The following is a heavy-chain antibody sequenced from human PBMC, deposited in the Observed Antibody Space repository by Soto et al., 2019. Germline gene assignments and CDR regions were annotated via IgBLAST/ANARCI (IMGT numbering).Heavy chain of an antibody. CDR3: ARYRDCTNGVCSDLGYYYYGMDV. Sequence: QVQLQESGPGLVKPSQTLSLTCTVSGGSISSGGYYWSWIRQHPGKGLEWIGYIYYSGSTYYNPSLKSRVTISVDTSKNQFSLKLSSVTAADTAVYYCARYRDCTNGVCSDLGYYYYGMDVWGQGTTVTVSS. V-gene: IGHV4-31*03. CDR2: IYYSGST. CDR1: GGSISSGGYY. D-gene: IGHD2-8*01. J-gene: IGHJ6*02.